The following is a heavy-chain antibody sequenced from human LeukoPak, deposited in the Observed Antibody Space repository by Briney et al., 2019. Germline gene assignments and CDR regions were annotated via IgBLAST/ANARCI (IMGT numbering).Heavy chain of an antibody. D-gene: IGHD5-12*01. J-gene: IGHJ4*02. CDR3: ARSLSGYITDSLFEQ. CDR1: GFSFSSYE. Sequence: EGPLRLSCVVSGFSFSSYEMNWVRQAPGKGLEWVSYINSGHSVHYADSVKGRFTVSRDNARDSLYLQMNSLRAEDTAVYYCARSLSGYITDSLFEQWGQGTLVTVSS. V-gene: IGHV3-48*03. CDR2: INSGHSV.